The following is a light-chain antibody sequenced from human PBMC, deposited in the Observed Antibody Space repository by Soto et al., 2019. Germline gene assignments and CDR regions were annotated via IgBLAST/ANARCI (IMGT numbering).Light chain of an antibody. V-gene: IGKV1-5*01. J-gene: IGKJ1*01. CDR3: QEYQSYSRR. CDR2: DAS. CDR1: QSISSW. Sequence: DIQMTKSPSTLSASVGDRVTITCRASQSISSWLAWYQQKPGKAPKLLIYDASSLESGVPSRFSGSGSGTEFTLTISSLQPDDFATYYCQEYQSYSRRFGQGTKVEIK.